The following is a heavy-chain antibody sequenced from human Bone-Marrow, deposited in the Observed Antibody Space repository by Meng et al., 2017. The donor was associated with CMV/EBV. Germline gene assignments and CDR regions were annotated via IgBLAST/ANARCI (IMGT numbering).Heavy chain of an antibody. CDR3: ARQRSTVDNWFDP. CDR2: IIPILGIA. Sequence: SVKVFCQASGGTFSSYTISWVRQAPGQGLEWMGRIIPILGIANYAQKFQGRVTITADKSTSTAYMELSSLRSEDTAVYYCARQRSTVDNWFDPWGQGTLVTVSS. D-gene: IGHD4-23*01. V-gene: IGHV1-69*02. J-gene: IGHJ5*02. CDR1: GGTFSSYT.